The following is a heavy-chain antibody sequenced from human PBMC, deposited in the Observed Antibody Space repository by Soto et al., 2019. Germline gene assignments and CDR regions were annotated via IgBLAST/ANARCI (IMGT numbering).Heavy chain of an antibody. CDR1: GDSVNSGRYY. CDR2: IFYSGTT. D-gene: IGHD1-1*01. J-gene: IGHJ5*02. Sequence: QVQLQQSGPGLVKPSQTLSLTCTVSGDSVNSGRYYWHWIRQLPGKGLEWIGYIFYSGTTYYNPSLMRRVSISLGTAKNDLWVKLTAVTVADTAVYFCARGGLRVTGTYDAWGQGTLVTVSS. CDR3: ARGGLRVTGTYDA. V-gene: IGHV4-31*03.